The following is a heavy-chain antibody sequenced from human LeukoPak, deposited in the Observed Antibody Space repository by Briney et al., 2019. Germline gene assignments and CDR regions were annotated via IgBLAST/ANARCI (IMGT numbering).Heavy chain of an antibody. CDR1: GFTFSSCAM. CDR3: ASERGDNWNVGP. J-gene: IGHJ5*02. D-gene: IGHD1-20*01. CDR2: IYHNGST. V-gene: IGHV4-38-2*01. Sequence: PGGSLRLSCAAAGFTFSSCAMSWVRQAPGKGLEWIGTIYHNGSTYYNPSLKSRVTISVDTSKNQFSLKLSSVTAADTAVYYCASERGDNWNVGPSGQGTLVTVSS.